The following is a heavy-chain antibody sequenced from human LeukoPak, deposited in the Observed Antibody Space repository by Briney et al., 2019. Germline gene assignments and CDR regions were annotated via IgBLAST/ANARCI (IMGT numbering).Heavy chain of an antibody. J-gene: IGHJ3*01. V-gene: IGHV4-34*01. CDR1: GGSFSGYY. CDR3: ARDPAGYSSGLGGGAFDL. D-gene: IGHD6-19*01. CDR2: INHSGST. Sequence: PSETLSLTCAVYGGSFSGYYWSWIRQPPGKGLEWIGEINHSGSTNYNPSLKSRVTISLDTSKKQFSLKLSSVTAADTAVYYCARDPAGYSSGLGGGAFDLWGQGTLVTVSS.